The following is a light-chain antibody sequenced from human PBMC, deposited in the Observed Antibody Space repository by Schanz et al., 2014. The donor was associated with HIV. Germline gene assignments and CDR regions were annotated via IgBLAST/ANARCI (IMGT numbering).Light chain of an antibody. J-gene: IGLJ2*01. CDR2: LNN. Sequence: QSVLTQPPSVSAAPGQKVTITCSGTYSNIGNNYVSWYQQFPGAAPRLLMYLNNQRPSGIPDRFSGSKSGTSATLVISDLQTGDEADYYCGTWDNSLSAGRFGGGTKPTVL. V-gene: IGLV1-51*01. CDR3: GTWDNSLSAGR. CDR1: YSNIGNNY.